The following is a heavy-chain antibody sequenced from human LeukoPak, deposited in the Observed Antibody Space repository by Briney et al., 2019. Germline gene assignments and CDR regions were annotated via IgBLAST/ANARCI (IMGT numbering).Heavy chain of an antibody. D-gene: IGHD2/OR15-2a*01. J-gene: IGHJ6*03. CDR3: ARVDDFLTGSYKRYMDV. CDR1: GFTFSSYS. CDR2: ISSSSSTI. Sequence: GGSLRLSCAASGFTFSSYSMNWVRQAPGKGLEWVSYISSSSSTIYYADSVKGRFTTSRDNVKNLVYLQMNTLRTEDTAVYFCARVDDFLTGSYKRYMDVWGKGTTVTVS. V-gene: IGHV3-48*01.